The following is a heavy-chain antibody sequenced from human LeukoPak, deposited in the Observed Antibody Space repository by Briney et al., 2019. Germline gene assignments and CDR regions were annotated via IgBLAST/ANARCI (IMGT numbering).Heavy chain of an antibody. Sequence: GGSLRLSCAASGFTVSSNYMSWVRQAPGKGLEWVSSISTSRNYIYYADSVTGRFTISRDNAKNSLYLQMNSLRAEDTAVYYCARRATTERGHSYGLDYWGQGTLVTVSS. CDR3: ARRATTERGHSYGLDY. V-gene: IGHV3-21*01. CDR2: ISTSRNYI. D-gene: IGHD5-18*01. J-gene: IGHJ4*02. CDR1: GFTVSSNY.